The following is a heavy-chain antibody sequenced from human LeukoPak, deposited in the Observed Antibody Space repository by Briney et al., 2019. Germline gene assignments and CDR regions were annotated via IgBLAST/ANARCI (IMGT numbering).Heavy chain of an antibody. CDR2: IDRSGSS. CDR3: AKGAGPPWFDP. J-gene: IGHJ5*02. Sequence: SETLSLTCTVSGDSISSDNYYWSWIRQPAGKGLEWIGRIDRSGSSNYKPFLKSRVTISVDTSKNQFSLKLTSVTAADTAVYYCAKGAGPPWFDPWGQGILVTVSS. D-gene: IGHD6-19*01. CDR1: GDSISSDNYY. V-gene: IGHV4-61*02.